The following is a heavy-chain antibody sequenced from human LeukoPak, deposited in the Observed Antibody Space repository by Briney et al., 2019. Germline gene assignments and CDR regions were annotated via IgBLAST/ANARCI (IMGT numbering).Heavy chain of an antibody. CDR2: IYYSGST. V-gene: IGHV4-61*01. Sequence: PSETLSLTCTVSGYSISSGYSWSWIRQPPGKGLEWIGYIYYSGSTNYNPSLKSRVTISVDTSKNQFSLKLSSVTAADTAVYYCARGDTAMVATYYFDYWGQGTLVTVSS. CDR3: ARGDTAMVATYYFDY. J-gene: IGHJ4*02. CDR1: GYSISSGYS. D-gene: IGHD5-18*01.